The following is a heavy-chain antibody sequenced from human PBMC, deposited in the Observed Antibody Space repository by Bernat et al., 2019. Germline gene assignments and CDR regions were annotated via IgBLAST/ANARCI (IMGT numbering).Heavy chain of an antibody. V-gene: IGHV3-33*01. D-gene: IGHD6-13*01. CDR2: IWYDGSNK. CDR1: GFTFSSYG. Sequence: QVQLVESGGGVVQPGRSLRLSCAASGFTFSSYGMHWVRQAPGKGLEWVAVIWYDGSNKYYADSVKGRFTISRDNSNNTLYLQMNSLRAEDTAVYYCEREEHENYSSSFDIWGQGTMVTVSS. CDR3: EREEHENYSSSFDI. J-gene: IGHJ3*02.